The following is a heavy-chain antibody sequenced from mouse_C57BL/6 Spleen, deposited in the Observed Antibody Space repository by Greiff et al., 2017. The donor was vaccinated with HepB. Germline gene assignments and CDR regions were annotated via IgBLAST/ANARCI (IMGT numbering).Heavy chain of an antibody. CDR1: GYTFTSYW. Sequence: QVQLQQPGTELVKPGASVKLSCKASGYTFTSYWMHWVKQRPGQGLEWIGNINPSNGGTNYNEKFKSKATLTVDKSSSTAYMQLSSLTSEDSAVYYCAIREISTVVAHWYFDVWGTGTTVTVSS. CDR2: INPSNGGT. V-gene: IGHV1-53*01. CDR3: AIREISTVVAHWYFDV. J-gene: IGHJ1*03. D-gene: IGHD1-1*01.